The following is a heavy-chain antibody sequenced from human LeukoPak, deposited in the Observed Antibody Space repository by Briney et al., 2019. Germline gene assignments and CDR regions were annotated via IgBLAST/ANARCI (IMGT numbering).Heavy chain of an antibody. D-gene: IGHD6-13*01. V-gene: IGHV3-23*01. CDR1: GFTFSRYA. J-gene: IGHJ6*03. Sequence: LGGSLRLSCAASGFTFSRYALSWVRQAPGKGLEWVSAISGSGGSTYYADSVKGRFTISRDNSKNTLYLQMNSLRAEETAVYCCPKGWSRGYYMDVWGKGTTVTVSS. CDR2: ISGSGGST. CDR3: PKGWSRGYYMDV.